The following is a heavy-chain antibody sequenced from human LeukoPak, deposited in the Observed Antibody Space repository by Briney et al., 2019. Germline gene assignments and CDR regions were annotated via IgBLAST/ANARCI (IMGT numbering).Heavy chain of an antibody. J-gene: IGHJ4*02. CDR2: IYYSGST. D-gene: IGHD6-19*01. CDR3: ARSVAVAVPFDY. Sequence: SETLSLTCTVSGGSISSYYWSWIRQPPGKGLEWIGYIYYSGSTNYNPSLKSRVTISVDTSKNQFSLKLSSVTAADTAVYYCARSVAVAVPFDYWGQGTLVTVSS. CDR1: GGSISSYY. V-gene: IGHV4-59*08.